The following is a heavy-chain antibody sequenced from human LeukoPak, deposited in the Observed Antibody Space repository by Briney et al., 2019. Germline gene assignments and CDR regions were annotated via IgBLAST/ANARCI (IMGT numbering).Heavy chain of an antibody. D-gene: IGHD1-26*01. CDR2: IYYSGST. CDR1: GGSISSSSYY. V-gene: IGHV4-39*07. J-gene: IGHJ5*02. CDR3: ARDKLVGATKVPNWFDP. Sequence: SETLSLTRTVSGGSISSSSYYWGWIRQPPGKGLEWIGSIYYSGSTYYNPSLKSRVTISVDTSKNQFSLKLSSVTAADTAVYYCARDKLVGATKVPNWFDPWGQGTLVTVSS.